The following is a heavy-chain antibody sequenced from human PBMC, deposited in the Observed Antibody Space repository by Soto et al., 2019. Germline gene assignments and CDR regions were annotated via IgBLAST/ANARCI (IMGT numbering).Heavy chain of an antibody. CDR1: GFTFSSYW. CDR2: IKKDGSEK. Sequence: PGGSLRLSCAASGFTFSSYWMSWVRRAPGKGLEWVANIKKDGSEKFYVDSVKGRFTISRDNAKNSLYLQMNSLRAEDTAVYYCARYGYSYGYPFDSWGQGTLVTVSS. J-gene: IGHJ4*02. D-gene: IGHD5-18*01. V-gene: IGHV3-7*01. CDR3: ARYGYSYGYPFDS.